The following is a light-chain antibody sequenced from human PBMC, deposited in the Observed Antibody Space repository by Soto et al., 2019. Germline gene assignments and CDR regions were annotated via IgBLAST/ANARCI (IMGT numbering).Light chain of an antibody. CDR3: QQYNNWPFT. CDR1: QSVSRN. V-gene: IGKV3-15*01. J-gene: IGKJ5*01. Sequence: ETVMTQSPASLSVSPGERATLSCRASQSVSRNLAWYQQKVGQAPRLLIYGATNKATGIPARFSGNGSGTEYTLTISSLQSEDFAVYYCQQYNNWPFTFGQGTRLEIK. CDR2: GAT.